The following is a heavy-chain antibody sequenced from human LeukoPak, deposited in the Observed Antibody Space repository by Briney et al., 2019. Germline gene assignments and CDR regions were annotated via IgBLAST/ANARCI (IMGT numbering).Heavy chain of an antibody. J-gene: IGHJ4*02. V-gene: IGHV1-2*06. CDR2: INPNSGGT. CDR1: GYTSTGYQ. Sequence: ASVKVSCKASGYTSTGYQIHWVRQAPGQGVEWMGRINPNSGGTNYAQKFQVRITMTRATSTSTAYMELSGLASDDTAVYYSARDMVSGGSYSTLFDYWGQGTLVTVSS. CDR3: ARDMVSGGSYSTLFDY. D-gene: IGHD1-26*01.